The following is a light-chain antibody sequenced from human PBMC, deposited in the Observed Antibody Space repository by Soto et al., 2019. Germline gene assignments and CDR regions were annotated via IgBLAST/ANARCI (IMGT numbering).Light chain of an antibody. CDR3: QSYDTSLSAPV. J-gene: IGLJ3*02. V-gene: IGLV1-40*01. CDR2: GKV. CDR1: SSNIGAGYD. Sequence: QSVLTQPPSVSGAPGQRVTISCNGSSSNIGAGYDVHWYQQLPGTAPKFLIYGKVNRPSGVPDRFAGSKSGTSASLAITGLQAEDEADYYCQSYDTSLSAPVFGGGTQLTVL.